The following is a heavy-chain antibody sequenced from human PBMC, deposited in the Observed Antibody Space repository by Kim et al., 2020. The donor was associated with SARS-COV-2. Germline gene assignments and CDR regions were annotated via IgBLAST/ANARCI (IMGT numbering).Heavy chain of an antibody. D-gene: IGHD3-10*01. CDR3: WRVLILGIIAGCAWYFD. CDR2: IYSGGST. V-gene: IGHV3-53*04. Sequence: GGSLRLSCAASGFTVSSNYMSWVRQAPGKGLEWVSVIYSGGSTYNADSVKGRFTASRHNTKNTPHLQMNSLRAEDNAAYYCWRVLILGIIAGCAWYFD. J-gene: IGHJ2*01. CDR1: GFTVSSNY.